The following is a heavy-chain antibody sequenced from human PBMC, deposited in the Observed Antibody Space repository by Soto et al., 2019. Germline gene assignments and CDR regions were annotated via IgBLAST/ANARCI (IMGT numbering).Heavy chain of an antibody. J-gene: IGHJ6*02. CDR2: ISYDGNNK. Sequence: QLVESGGGVVPPGASLRLSCAASGFTFSTFGMHWVRQTPGKGLEWVAVISYDGNNKVYADSVKGRFTISRDNFKNSVDLVMNNVKVDDTAVYYCAKDLQAYGDYDYYCYGLDVWGQGATVSVSS. D-gene: IGHD4-17*01. CDR1: GFTFSTFG. V-gene: IGHV3-30*18. CDR3: AKDLQAYGDYDYYCYGLDV.